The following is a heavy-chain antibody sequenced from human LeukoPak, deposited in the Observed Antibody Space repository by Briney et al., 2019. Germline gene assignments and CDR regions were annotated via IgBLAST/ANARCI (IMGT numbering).Heavy chain of an antibody. CDR2: ISRSSDTI. CDR1: GFPFSSYW. D-gene: IGHD1-26*01. V-gene: IGHV3-48*01. Sequence: GGSLRLSCAASGFPFSSYWMSWFRQAPGKGLEWLSYISRSSDTIYYADSVKGRFTISRDNAKSSLFLQMNTLRAEDTAVYYCAREGAPWGQGTLVTVSS. CDR3: AREGAP. J-gene: IGHJ4*02.